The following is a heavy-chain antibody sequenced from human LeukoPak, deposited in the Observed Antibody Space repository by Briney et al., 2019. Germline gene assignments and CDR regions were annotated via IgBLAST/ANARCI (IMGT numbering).Heavy chain of an antibody. CDR1: GFTFSSAW. Sequence: GGSLRLSCAASGFTFSSAWITWVRQAPGKGLEWVGRIKSETYGGTTDYAAPVKGRFTISRDDSKTTLYLQMNSLRTEDTAVYYCTRDLGWFGEFDAFDIWGQGTMVTVSS. D-gene: IGHD3-10*01. J-gene: IGHJ3*02. CDR3: TRDLGWFGEFDAFDI. CDR2: IKSETYGGTT. V-gene: IGHV3-15*01.